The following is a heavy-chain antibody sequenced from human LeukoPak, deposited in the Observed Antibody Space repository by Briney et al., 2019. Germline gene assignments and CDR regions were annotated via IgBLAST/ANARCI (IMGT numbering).Heavy chain of an antibody. Sequence: GGSLRLSCAASGFTFSSYAMDWVRQAPGKGLEWVSAISGRGENTYYADSVKGRFTISRDNSKNTLYLQMNSLRAEDTAVYYCARGASGWSFDYWGQGTLVTVSP. J-gene: IGHJ4*02. V-gene: IGHV3-23*01. CDR2: ISGRGENT. CDR1: GFTFSSYA. D-gene: IGHD6-19*01. CDR3: ARGASGWSFDY.